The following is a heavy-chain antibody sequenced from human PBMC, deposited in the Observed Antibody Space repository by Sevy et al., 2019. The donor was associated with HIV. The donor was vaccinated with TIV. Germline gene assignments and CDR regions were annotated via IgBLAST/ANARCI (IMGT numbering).Heavy chain of an antibody. D-gene: IGHD1-26*01. V-gene: IGHV4-4*07. J-gene: IGHJ2*01. CDR1: GGSISGTY. CDR2: FYSSGNT. CDR3: ARPSYTGSSFWYFDL. Sequence: SETLSLTCTVSGGSISGTYWTWIRQPAGKGLEWIGTFYSSGNTDYNPPLKSRVTMSVDTSKNQFSLNLSFVTAADTAVYYCARPSYTGSSFWYFDLWGRGTLVTVSS.